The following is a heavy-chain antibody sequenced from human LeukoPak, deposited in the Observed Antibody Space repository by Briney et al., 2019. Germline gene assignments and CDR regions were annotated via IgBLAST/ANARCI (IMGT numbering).Heavy chain of an antibody. D-gene: IGHD2-21*02. CDR2: IYYSGST. V-gene: IGHV4-39*07. CDR1: GGSISSSSDY. Sequence: KASETLSLTCTVSGGSISSSSDYWGWIRQPPGKGLEWIGSIYYSGSTYYHPSLKSRVTISVDTSKNQFSLKLSSVTAADTAVYYCARDSIVVVTDDAFDIWGEGTMVTVSS. J-gene: IGHJ3*02. CDR3: ARDSIVVVTDDAFDI.